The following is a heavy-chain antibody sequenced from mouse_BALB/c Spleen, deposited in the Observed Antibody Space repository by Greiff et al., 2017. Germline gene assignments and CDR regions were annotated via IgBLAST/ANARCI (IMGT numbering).Heavy chain of an antibody. CDR3: ARKETLLNYAMDY. CDR1: GFSLTSYG. J-gene: IGHJ4*01. V-gene: IGHV2-2*02. CDR2: IWSGGST. Sequence: VKLMESGPGLVQPSQSMSITCTVSGFSLTSYGVHWVRQSPGKGLEWLGVIWSGGSTDYNAAFISRLSISKDNSKSQVFFKMNSLQANDTAIYYCARKETLLNYAMDYWGQGTSVTVSS. D-gene: IGHD2-12*01.